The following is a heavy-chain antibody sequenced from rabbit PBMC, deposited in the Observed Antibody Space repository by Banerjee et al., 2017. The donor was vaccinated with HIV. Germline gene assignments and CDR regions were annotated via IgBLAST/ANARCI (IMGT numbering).Heavy chain of an antibody. D-gene: IGHD2-1*01. Sequence: QQLVESGGGLVKPGASLTLTCKASGFSFSSGYYMCWVRQAPGKGLEWLACIDENSAWTRYASWAKGRFTISKTSSTTVTLQMTSLTAADTATYFCVREGDYGGYFYLWGPGTLVTVS. CDR2: IDENSAWT. V-gene: IGHV1S40*01. CDR1: GFSFSSGYY. CDR3: VREGDYGGYFYL. J-gene: IGHJ4*01.